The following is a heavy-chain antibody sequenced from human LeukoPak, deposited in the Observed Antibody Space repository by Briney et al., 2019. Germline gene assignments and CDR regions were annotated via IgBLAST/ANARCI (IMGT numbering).Heavy chain of an antibody. D-gene: IGHD3-10*01. J-gene: IGHJ5*02. CDR2: INPITGGI. CDR1: GYTCTGYY. Sequence: ASVRVSRKASGYTCTGYYMHWVRQAPGQGLEWMGWINPITGGINYAQKFQGRVTMTRDTSISTAYMDLSRLSSDDTAVYYCARDGEYYYASGILKFDPWGQGTLVTVSS. V-gene: IGHV1-2*02. CDR3: ARDGEYYYASGILKFDP.